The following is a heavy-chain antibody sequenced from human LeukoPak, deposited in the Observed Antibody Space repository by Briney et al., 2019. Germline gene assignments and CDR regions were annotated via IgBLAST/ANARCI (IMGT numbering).Heavy chain of an antibody. V-gene: IGHV3-48*03. Sequence: GGSLRLSCAASGFTFSSYEMNWVRQAPGKGLEWVSYISSSGSTIYYADSVKGRFTISRDDAKNSLYLQINSLRAEDTAVYYCTRDNNRKDDYWGQGTLVTVSS. CDR1: GFTFSSYE. CDR3: TRDNNRKDDY. J-gene: IGHJ4*02. CDR2: ISSSGSTI. D-gene: IGHD1-14*01.